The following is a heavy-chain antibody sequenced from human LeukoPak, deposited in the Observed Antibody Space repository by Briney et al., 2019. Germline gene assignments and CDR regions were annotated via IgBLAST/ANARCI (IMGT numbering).Heavy chain of an antibody. V-gene: IGHV3-21*01. J-gene: IGHJ6*03. CDR1: GFTFSSYS. Sequence: GGSLRLSCAASGFTFSSYSMNWVRQAPGEGLEWVSSISSSSSYIYYADSVKGRFTISRDNAKNSLYLQMNSLRAEDTAVYYCARARRHCSGGSCYHRDYYYYYMDVWGKGTTVTVSS. CDR3: ARARRHCSGGSCYHRDYYYYYMDV. D-gene: IGHD2-15*01. CDR2: ISSSSSYI.